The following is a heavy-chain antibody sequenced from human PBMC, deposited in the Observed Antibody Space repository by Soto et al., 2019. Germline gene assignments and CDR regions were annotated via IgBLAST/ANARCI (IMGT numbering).Heavy chain of an antibody. J-gene: IGHJ4*02. D-gene: IGHD1-7*01. CDR2: SSATGAGT. CDR1: GFTFSSYG. Sequence: EVQLSESGGGLVQPGGSLRLSCAASGFTFSSYGMTWVRQAPGKGLEWVSFSSATGAGTYYADSVKGRFTISRDNSKNTLYLQMTSLRADDTAVYYCAKDRRAGGNYGFYSDFWGRGALVIVSS. V-gene: IGHV3-23*01. CDR3: AKDRRAGGNYGFYSDF.